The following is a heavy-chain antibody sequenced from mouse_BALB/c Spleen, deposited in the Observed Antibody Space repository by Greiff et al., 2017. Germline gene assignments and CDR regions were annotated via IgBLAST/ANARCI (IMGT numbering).Heavy chain of an antibody. CDR1: GYAFTSYN. J-gene: IGHJ2*01. V-gene: IGHV1S135*01. CDR2: IDPYNGGT. D-gene: IGHD1-2*01. Sequence: VQLKESGPELVKPGASVKVSCKASGYAFTSYNMYWVKQSHGKSLEWIGYIDPYNGGTSYNQKFKGKATLTVDKSSSTAYMHLNSLTSEDSAVYYCAKEDTTASYFDYWGQGTTLTVSS. CDR3: AKEDTTASYFDY.